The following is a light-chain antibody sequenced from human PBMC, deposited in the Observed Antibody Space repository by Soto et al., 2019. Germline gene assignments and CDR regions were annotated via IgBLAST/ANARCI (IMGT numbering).Light chain of an antibody. Sequence: QSVLTQPASVSGSPGQSITISCTGTSSDVGGYDYVSWYQQHPDKAPKFMIYEVTNRPSGVSHRFSGSKSGNTASLTISELQAEDEADYYCSSYTSTSTYVFGTGTKVTVL. CDR2: EVT. J-gene: IGLJ1*01. CDR3: SSYTSTSTYV. CDR1: SSDVGGYDY. V-gene: IGLV2-14*01.